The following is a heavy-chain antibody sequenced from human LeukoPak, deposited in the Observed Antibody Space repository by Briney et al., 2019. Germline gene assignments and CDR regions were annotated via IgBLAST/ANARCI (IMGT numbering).Heavy chain of an antibody. CDR1: GYSFSSYG. V-gene: IGHV1-46*01. Sequence: GASVKVSCKGSGYSFSSYGISWVRQAPGEGLEWMGIINPSGGSTSYAQKFQGRVTMTRDMSTSTVYMELSSLRSEDTAVYYCAREIVGAADYWGQGTLVTVSS. CDR2: INPSGGST. D-gene: IGHD1-26*01. CDR3: AREIVGAADY. J-gene: IGHJ4*02.